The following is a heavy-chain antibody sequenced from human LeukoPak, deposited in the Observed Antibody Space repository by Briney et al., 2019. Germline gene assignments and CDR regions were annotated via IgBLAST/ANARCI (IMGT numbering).Heavy chain of an antibody. CDR2: IYTSGST. J-gene: IGHJ3*02. Sequence: SETLSLTCTVSGGSISSYYWSWIRQPAGKGLEWIGRIYTSGSTNYNPSLKSRVTMSVDTSKNQFSLKLSSVTAADTAVYYCASPIAAAGQGAFDIWGQGTMVTVSS. CDR1: GGSISSYY. D-gene: IGHD6-13*01. CDR3: ASPIAAAGQGAFDI. V-gene: IGHV4-4*07.